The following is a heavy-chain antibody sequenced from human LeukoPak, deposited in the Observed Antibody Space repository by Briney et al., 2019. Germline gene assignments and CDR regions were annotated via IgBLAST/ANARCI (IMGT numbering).Heavy chain of an antibody. D-gene: IGHD6-19*01. CDR1: GFTSSSYW. CDR3: GRWLYSSGWAIDY. CDR2: ISWNSGSI. Sequence: PGGSLRLSCAASGFTSSSYWMSWVRQAPGKGLEWVSGISWNSGSIGYADSVKGRFTISRDNAKNSLYLQMDSLRVEDTAVYYCGRWLYSSGWAIDYWGQGTLVTVSS. J-gene: IGHJ4*02. V-gene: IGHV3-9*02.